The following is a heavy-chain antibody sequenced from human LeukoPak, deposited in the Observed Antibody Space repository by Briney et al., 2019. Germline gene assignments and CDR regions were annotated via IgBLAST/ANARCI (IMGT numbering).Heavy chain of an antibody. CDR2: IYYSGST. Sequence: PSETLSLTCTVAGVSISSSGYGWGWLRQPPGKGLEWIGRIYYSGSTYYHPARKRQLTISVNTSKNRFSLKLSSVTAADTAVYSCASDSIAETGFDPWGQGTLVTVSS. CDR1: GVSISSSGYG. CDR3: ASDSIAETGFDP. J-gene: IGHJ5*02. D-gene: IGHD6-13*01. V-gene: IGHV4-39*07.